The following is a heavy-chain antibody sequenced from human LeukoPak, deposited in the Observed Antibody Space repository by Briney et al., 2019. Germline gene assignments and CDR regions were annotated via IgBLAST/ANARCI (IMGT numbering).Heavy chain of an antibody. CDR3: ARGGSRLLTSYIFDY. CDR1: GSTFSRYW. Sequence: GGSLRLSCAASGSTFSRYWMSWVRQAPGKGLEWVANIKQDGSEKYYADSVKGRFTIFGDNAKNSLYVQVNSLRTEDTAVYYCARGGSRLLTSYIFDYWGQGTLVTVSS. J-gene: IGHJ4*02. CDR2: IKQDGSEK. V-gene: IGHV3-7*01. D-gene: IGHD3-16*01.